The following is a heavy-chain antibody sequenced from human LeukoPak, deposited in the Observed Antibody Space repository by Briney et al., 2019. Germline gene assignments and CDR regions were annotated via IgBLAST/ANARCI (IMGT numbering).Heavy chain of an antibody. CDR1: GGTLSSYA. CDR2: IIPIFGTA. V-gene: IGHV1-69*13. CDR3: ARAGPSSIVVVPAARSYYYGMDV. Sequence: ASVKVSCKASGGTLSSYAISWVRQAPGQGLEWMGGIIPIFGTANYAQKFQGRVTITADESTSTAYMELSSLRSEDTAVYYCARAGPSSIVVVPAARSYYYGMDVWGQGTTVTVSS. J-gene: IGHJ6*02. D-gene: IGHD2-2*01.